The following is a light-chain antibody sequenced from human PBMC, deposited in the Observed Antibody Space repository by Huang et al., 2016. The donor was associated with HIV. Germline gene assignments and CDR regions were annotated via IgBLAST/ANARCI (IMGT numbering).Light chain of an antibody. V-gene: IGKV1-33*01. CDR3: QQYDGLPYT. J-gene: IGKJ2*01. CDR1: QDIGNY. CDR2: DAT. Sequence: DIQMTQSPSSLSTFIGDKVTITCQASQDIGNYQNWYQQRPGKAPKILIYDATSLETGVTSRCSGGGSGTTFTFTITNLRPEYVATYYCQQYDGLPYTFGQGTLIEI.